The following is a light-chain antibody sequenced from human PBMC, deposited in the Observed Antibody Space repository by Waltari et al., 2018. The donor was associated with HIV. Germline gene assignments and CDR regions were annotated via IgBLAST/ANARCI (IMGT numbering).Light chain of an antibody. V-gene: IGKV4-1*01. CDR3: QQYYSTPYT. CDR1: QSVLYSSNNKNY. CDR2: WAS. Sequence: DIVMTQSPDSLTVFLGERATINCKSSQSVLYSSNNKNYLVWYQQKAGQPPKLLIYWASTRESGVPDRFSASGSGTDFSLTISSLQAEDVAVYYCQQYYSTPYTFGQGTKLEIK. J-gene: IGKJ2*01.